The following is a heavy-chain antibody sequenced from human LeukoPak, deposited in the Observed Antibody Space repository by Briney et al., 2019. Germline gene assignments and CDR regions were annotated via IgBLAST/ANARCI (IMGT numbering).Heavy chain of an antibody. Sequence: SETLALTCTVSGGPISSSSYYWDWIRQPPGKGLEWDGSIYDSGTTYYNPSLKRRVTISVDTSMNQFSLKVSSVTAADTAVYYCARRGVLTTVTRGLDYWGQGTLVTVSS. CDR2: IYDSGTT. CDR1: GGPISSSSYY. CDR3: ARRGVLTTVTRGLDY. D-gene: IGHD4-17*01. V-gene: IGHV4-39*01. J-gene: IGHJ4*02.